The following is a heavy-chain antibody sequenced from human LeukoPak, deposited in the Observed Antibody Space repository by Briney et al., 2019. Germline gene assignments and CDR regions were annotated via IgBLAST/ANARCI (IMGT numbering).Heavy chain of an antibody. V-gene: IGHV3-7*01. D-gene: IGHD3-3*01. CDR1: GFSFSTHW. CDR2: INLGGTNK. Sequence: GGSLRLSCVASGFSFSTHWMHWVRQAPGKGLEWVATINLGGTNKYYADSVKGRFTISRDNAKNSLYLQMNSLRAEDTAVYYCARRSTITIFGVVPYYYYGMDVWGQGTTVTVSS. CDR3: ARRSTITIFGVVPYYYYGMDV. J-gene: IGHJ6*02.